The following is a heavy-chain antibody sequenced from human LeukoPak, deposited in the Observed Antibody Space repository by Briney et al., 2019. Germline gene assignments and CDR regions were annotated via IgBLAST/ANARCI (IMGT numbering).Heavy chain of an antibody. CDR3: KKDPGTTIVAFDI. J-gene: IGHJ3*02. Sequence: PGGSLRLSCAASGFTFSSYWMSWVRQAPGKGLEWVANIKQDGSEKYYVDSVKGRFTISRDNAKNSLYLQMNSLRAEDTAVYYCKKDPGTTIVAFDIWGQGTMVTVSS. D-gene: IGHD3-22*01. V-gene: IGHV3-7*01. CDR2: IKQDGSEK. CDR1: GFTFSSYW.